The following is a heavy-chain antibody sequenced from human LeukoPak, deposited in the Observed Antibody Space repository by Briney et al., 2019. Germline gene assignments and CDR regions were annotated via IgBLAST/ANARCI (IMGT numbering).Heavy chain of an antibody. CDR2: IRSKTNSYAT. CDR1: GFTFSGSA. Sequence: GGSRKLSCAAPGFTFSGSAMHWVRQASGRGLEWVGLIRSKTNSYATAYAASVKGRFTISRDDSKNTAYLQMNSLKTEDTAVYYCTRYYYDGSGYYYLFDYWGQGTLVTVSS. D-gene: IGHD3-22*01. CDR3: TRYYYDGSGYYYLFDY. V-gene: IGHV3-73*01. J-gene: IGHJ4*02.